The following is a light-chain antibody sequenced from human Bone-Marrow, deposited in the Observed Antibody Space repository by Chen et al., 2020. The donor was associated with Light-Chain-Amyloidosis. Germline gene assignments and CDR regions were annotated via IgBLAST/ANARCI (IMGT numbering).Light chain of an antibody. V-gene: IGLV2-14*01. CDR2: EVT. J-gene: IGLJ1*01. CDR3: SSYTITNTLV. CDR1: SSDVGGDNH. Sequence: QSALTQPASGSGSPGQSITISRTGTSSDVGGDNHVSWYQQHPDKAPKLMIYEVTNRPSWVPDRFSGSKSDNTASLTISGLQTEDEADYFCSSYTITNTLVFGSGTRVTVL.